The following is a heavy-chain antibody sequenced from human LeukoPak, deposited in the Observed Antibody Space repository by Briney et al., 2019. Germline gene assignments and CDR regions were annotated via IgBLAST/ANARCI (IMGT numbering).Heavy chain of an antibody. D-gene: IGHD2-8*01. J-gene: IGHJ6*03. Sequence: SVKVSCKASGGTFTSYAISLVRQAPGQGLEWMGGIIPIFGTANYAQKFQGRVTITTDESTSTAYMELSSLRSEDTAVYYCARDRGYCTNGVCYTLDYYYYYMDVWGKGTTVTVSS. CDR2: IIPIFGTA. CDR1: GGTFTSYA. V-gene: IGHV1-69*05. CDR3: ARDRGYCTNGVCYTLDYYYYYMDV.